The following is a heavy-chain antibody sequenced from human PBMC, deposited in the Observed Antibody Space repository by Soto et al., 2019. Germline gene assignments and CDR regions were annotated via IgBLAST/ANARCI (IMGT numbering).Heavy chain of an antibody. CDR3: ARSQYTTGYPSGMDV. Sequence: GGSLRLSCAASGFTFSLYGMQWVRQAPFQVLEWVAVIWYDGSNKYYADSLKVRVTISRDNSKNTLYLQMNSLRAEDTAGCYCARSQYTTGYPSGMDVWGQGPTVTV. CDR1: GFTFSLYG. CDR2: IWYDGSNK. V-gene: IGHV3-33*01. D-gene: IGHD3-9*01. J-gene: IGHJ6*02.